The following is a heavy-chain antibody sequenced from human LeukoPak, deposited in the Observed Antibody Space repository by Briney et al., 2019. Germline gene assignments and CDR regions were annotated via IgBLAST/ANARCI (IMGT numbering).Heavy chain of an antibody. CDR1: GGTFSSYA. D-gene: IGHD2-15*01. CDR2: IIPILGIA. Sequence: SVKVSCKASGGTFSSYAISWVRQAPGQGLEWMGRIIPILGIANYAQKFQGRVTITADKSTSTAYMELSSLRSEDTAVYYCARGRVDNWFDPWGQGTLVTVSS. CDR3: ARGRVDNWFDP. V-gene: IGHV1-69*04. J-gene: IGHJ5*02.